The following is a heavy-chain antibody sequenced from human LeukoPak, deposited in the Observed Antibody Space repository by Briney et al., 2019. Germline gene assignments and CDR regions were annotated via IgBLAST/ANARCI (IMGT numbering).Heavy chain of an antibody. Sequence: GGSPRLSCAASGFTFDDYAMHWVRQAPRKGLEWVSGISWNSGSIGYADSVKGRFTISRDNAKNSLYLQMNSLRAEDTALYYCAKGSSGYYNWFDPWGQGTLVTVSS. CDR3: AKGSSGYYNWFDP. CDR2: ISWNSGSI. D-gene: IGHD3-22*01. V-gene: IGHV3-9*01. CDR1: GFTFDDYA. J-gene: IGHJ5*02.